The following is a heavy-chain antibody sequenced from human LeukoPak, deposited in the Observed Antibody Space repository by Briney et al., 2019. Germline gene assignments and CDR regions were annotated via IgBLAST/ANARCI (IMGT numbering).Heavy chain of an antibody. CDR2: INPNSGGT. Sequence: ASVKVSCTASGYTFTGYYMHWVRQAPGQGLEWMGWINPNSGGTNYAQKFQGRVTMTRDTSISTAYMELSRLRSDDTAVYYCARDLHPLWFGELAGDYPNWFDPWGQGTLVTVSS. D-gene: IGHD3-10*01. J-gene: IGHJ5*02. V-gene: IGHV1-2*02. CDR3: ARDLHPLWFGELAGDYPNWFDP. CDR1: GYTFTGYY.